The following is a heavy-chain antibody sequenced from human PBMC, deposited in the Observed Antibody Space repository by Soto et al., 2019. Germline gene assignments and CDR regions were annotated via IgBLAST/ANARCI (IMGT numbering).Heavy chain of an antibody. D-gene: IGHD4-17*01. V-gene: IGHV3-21*01. CDR2: ISSSSSYI. CDR3: AREDLRVQTTAPYFDY. Sequence: GGSLRLSCAASGFTFSSYSMNWVRQAPGKGLEWVSSISSSSSYIYYADSVKGRFTISRDNAKNSLYLQMNSLRAEDTAVYYCAREDLRVQTTAPYFDYWGQGTLVTVSS. J-gene: IGHJ4*02. CDR1: GFTFSSYS.